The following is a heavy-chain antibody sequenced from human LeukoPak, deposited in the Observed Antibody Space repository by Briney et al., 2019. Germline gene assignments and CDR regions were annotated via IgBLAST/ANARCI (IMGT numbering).Heavy chain of an antibody. D-gene: IGHD2-15*01. CDR1: EFTFSSCS. CDR3: ARDYCSGVSCYYFDY. CDR2: ISRSSSYR. J-gene: IGHJ4*02. V-gene: IGHV3-21*01. Sequence: GGSLRLSCAASEFTFSSCSMNWVRQAPGRGLEWGSSISRSSSYRYYADSVKGRFTISRDNAKNSLYLQMNSLRAEDTAVYYCARDYCSGVSCYYFDYWGQGTLVTVSS.